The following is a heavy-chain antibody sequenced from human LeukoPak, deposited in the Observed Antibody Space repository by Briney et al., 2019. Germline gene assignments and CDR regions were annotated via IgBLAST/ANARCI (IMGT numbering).Heavy chain of an antibody. CDR2: TYYRSKWYN. CDR3: ARSFPRYCDY. J-gene: IGHJ4*02. CDR1: GDTFSSNSAT. Sequence: SETLSLTCALSGDTFSSNSATWNWLRQSPSRGLEWLGRTYYRSKWYNEYAVSVKSRITINPDASKNQFSLQLNSVTPEDTAVYYCARSFPRYCDYWGQGTLVTVSS. V-gene: IGHV6-1*01.